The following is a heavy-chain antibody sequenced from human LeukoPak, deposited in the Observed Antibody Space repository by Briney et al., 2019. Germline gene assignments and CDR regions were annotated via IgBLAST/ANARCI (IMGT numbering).Heavy chain of an antibody. CDR1: GGSISSYY. Sequence: SETLSLTCTVSGGSISSYYWSWIRQPPGKGREWVGYIYYSGSTNYNPSPKSRITISVDTSKNQFSLKLSSVTAADTAVYYCARGKMGSGTYSSGWYFDLWGRGTLVTVSS. CDR2: IYYSGST. D-gene: IGHD3-10*01. V-gene: IGHV4-59*01. J-gene: IGHJ2*01. CDR3: ARGKMGSGTYSSGWYFDL.